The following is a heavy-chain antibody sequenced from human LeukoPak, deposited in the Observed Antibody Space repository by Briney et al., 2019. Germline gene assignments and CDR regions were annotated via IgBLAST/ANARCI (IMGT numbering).Heavy chain of an antibody. CDR3: AKDRVFELWFEEASPYYFDY. Sequence: GGSLRLSCAASGFTFSSYGMHWVRQAPGKGLEWVAYIRYDGSNKYYADSVRGRFTTSRDISKNTLYLQMNSLRAEDTAVYYCAKDRVFELWFEEASPYYFDYWGQGTLVTVSS. CDR2: IRYDGSNK. D-gene: IGHD3-10*01. V-gene: IGHV3-30*02. J-gene: IGHJ4*02. CDR1: GFTFSSYG.